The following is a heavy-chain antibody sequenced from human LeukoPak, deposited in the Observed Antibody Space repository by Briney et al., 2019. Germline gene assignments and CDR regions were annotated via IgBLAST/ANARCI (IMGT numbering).Heavy chain of an antibody. J-gene: IGHJ4*02. V-gene: IGHV4-39*02. Sequence: SETLSLTCTVSGGSISSYYWGWIRQPPGKGLEWIGTIDYSGTTYYNPSLKSRVTMSVDTSKNQFSLKLTSVTAADTAMYYCARDHGNISWFYYWGQGILVAVSS. CDR2: IDYSGTT. CDR1: GGSISSYY. CDR3: ARDHGNISWFYY. D-gene: IGHD6-13*01.